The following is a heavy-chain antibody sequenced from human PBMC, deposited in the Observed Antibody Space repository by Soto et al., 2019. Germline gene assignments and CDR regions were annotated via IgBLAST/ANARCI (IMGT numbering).Heavy chain of an antibody. CDR1: GGTFSSYA. D-gene: IGHD5-12*01. Sequence: QVQLVQSGAEVKKPGSSVKVSCKASGGTFSSYAISWVRQAPGQGLEWMGGIIPIFGTANYAQKFQGRVTITADEXXSXAXXELSSLRSEDTAVYYCARPGREMATITSYYYGMDVWGQGTTVTVSS. CDR3: ARPGREMATITSYYYGMDV. CDR2: IIPIFGTA. J-gene: IGHJ6*02. V-gene: IGHV1-69*12.